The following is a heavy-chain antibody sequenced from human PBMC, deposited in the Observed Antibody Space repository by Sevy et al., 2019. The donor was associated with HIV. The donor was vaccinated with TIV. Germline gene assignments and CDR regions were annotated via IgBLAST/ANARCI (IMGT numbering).Heavy chain of an antibody. CDR1: GFTFDDYA. CDR2: ITRNSYEAYGGTT. D-gene: IGHD2-15*01. V-gene: IGHV3-49*03. CDR3: AGGLGTADTPEYYFDY. Sequence: GGSLRLSCTTSGFTFDDYAMSWFRQAPGKGLEWVAFITRNSYEAYGGTTDYGASLKGRFIISSDDSKSIAYLQMNSLKIEDTAVYYCAGGLGTADTPEYYFDYWGQGTLVTVSS. J-gene: IGHJ4*02.